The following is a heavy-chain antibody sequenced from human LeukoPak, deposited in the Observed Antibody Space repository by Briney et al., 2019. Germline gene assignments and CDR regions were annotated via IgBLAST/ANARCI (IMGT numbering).Heavy chain of an antibody. V-gene: IGHV4-59*01. CDR2: INYSGST. CDR1: GGSSSSYY. CDR3: AREGAAPMYYYYMDV. D-gene: IGHD2-2*01. Sequence: SETLSLTCTVSGGSSSSYYWSWIRQPPGKGLEWIGYINYSGSTNYKPSLKSRVTISLDTSKNQFSLKLNSVTAADTAVYYCAREGAAPMYYYYMDVWGKGTTVTVSS. J-gene: IGHJ6*03.